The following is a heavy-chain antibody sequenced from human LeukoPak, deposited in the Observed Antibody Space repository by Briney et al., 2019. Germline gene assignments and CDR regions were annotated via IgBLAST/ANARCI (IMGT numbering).Heavy chain of an antibody. V-gene: IGHV1-8*01. Sequence: GASVKVSCKASGYTFSDYDINWVRQAGGQGLEWMGWMNPITGSTGYVQKFRGRIIMTRDTSITTAFMELTSLTSDDTAIYYCARVKRFPTVWFDPWGQGTLVSVSS. CDR3: ARVKRFPTVWFDP. CDR1: GYTFSDYD. CDR2: MNPITGST. J-gene: IGHJ5*02. D-gene: IGHD3-10*01.